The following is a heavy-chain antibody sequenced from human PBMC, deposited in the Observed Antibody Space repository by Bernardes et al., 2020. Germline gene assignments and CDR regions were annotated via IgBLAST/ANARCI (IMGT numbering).Heavy chain of an antibody. Sequence: ASVKVSCKASGYTFTSYGISWVRQAPGQGLEWMGWISAYNGNTNYAQKLQGRVTMTTDTSTSTAYMELRSLRSDDTAVYYCARDRSAGGFLGGGMDVWGKGTTVTVSS. CDR3: ARDRSAGGFLGGGMDV. J-gene: IGHJ6*04. D-gene: IGHD3-16*01. CDR2: ISAYNGNT. CDR1: GYTFTSYG. V-gene: IGHV1-18*01.